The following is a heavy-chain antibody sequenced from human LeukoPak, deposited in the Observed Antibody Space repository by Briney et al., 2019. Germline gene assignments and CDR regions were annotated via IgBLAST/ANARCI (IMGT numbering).Heavy chain of an antibody. J-gene: IGHJ4*02. Sequence: ASVTVSCKASGYTVSSYGISWVRQAPGQRLGWRGWISVYNGNTNYAQKLQGRVTMTTDTSTSTAYMELTNLRSDDTAVYYCASRFSGSYPFDYWGQGTLVTVSS. CDR3: ASRFSGSYPFDY. CDR1: GYTVSSYG. V-gene: IGHV1-18*04. CDR2: ISVYNGNT. D-gene: IGHD1-26*01.